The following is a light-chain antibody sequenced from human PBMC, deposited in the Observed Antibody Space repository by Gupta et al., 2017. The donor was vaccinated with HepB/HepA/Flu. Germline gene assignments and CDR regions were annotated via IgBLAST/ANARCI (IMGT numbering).Light chain of an antibody. J-gene: IGLJ3*02. V-gene: IGLV2-14*01. CDR1: SSDIDGYNY. CDR3: SSYTSSSTLGGV. Sequence: QSALTQPAYVSGSPGQSITISCTGTSSDIDGYNYVSWYLQHPGKAPKLIIYDVSTRPSGVSNRLSGSKSGNTASLTISGLQAEDEADYYCSSYTSSSTLGGVFGGGTKLTVL. CDR2: DVS.